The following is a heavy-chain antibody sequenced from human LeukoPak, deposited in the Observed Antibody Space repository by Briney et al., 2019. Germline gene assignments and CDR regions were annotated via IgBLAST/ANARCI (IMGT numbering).Heavy chain of an antibody. CDR2: IHRSVST. CDR3: VREIVGGFNPGAY. Sequence: SPTLSLTRTVSPDSTTSNFWSWVRQPPGKRLEWIGEIHRSVSTNYNPSLQSRVTISIDRSKNQIALEWSSVTATDTAVYNVVREIVGGFNPGAYWGQGTLVSVCS. CDR1: PDSTTSNF. J-gene: IGHJ4*02. V-gene: IGHV4-4*02. D-gene: IGHD1-14*01.